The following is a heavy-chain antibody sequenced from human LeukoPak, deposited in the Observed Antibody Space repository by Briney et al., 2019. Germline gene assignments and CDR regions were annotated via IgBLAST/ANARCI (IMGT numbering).Heavy chain of an antibody. CDR2: IYSSGST. D-gene: IGHD6-13*01. CDR1: GGSISTYY. J-gene: IGHJ5*02. Sequence: SETLSLTCIVSGGSISTYYWSWIRQPAGKGLEWIGRIYSSGSTNYNPSLKSRVTMSIDTSKNQLSLKLISVTAADTAVYYCARQMSAAGVPNWFDPWGQGTLVTVSS. V-gene: IGHV4-4*07. CDR3: ARQMSAAGVPNWFDP.